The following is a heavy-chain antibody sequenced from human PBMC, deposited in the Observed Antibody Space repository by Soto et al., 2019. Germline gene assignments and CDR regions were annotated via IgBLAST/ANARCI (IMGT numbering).Heavy chain of an antibody. J-gene: IGHJ4*02. CDR1: GFSFRRVA. Sequence: HPGGSLRLSCSASGFSFRRVAMHWVRHVPGRGLEHVATVNNDGTNTYYPDSVRGRFTIFRDNSGDTLSLQMSGLRLDDTALYYCVKDMLASGCFDSWGQGTLVTVSS. CDR2: VNNDGTNT. CDR3: VKDMLASGCFDS. D-gene: IGHD6-19*01. V-gene: IGHV3-64D*06.